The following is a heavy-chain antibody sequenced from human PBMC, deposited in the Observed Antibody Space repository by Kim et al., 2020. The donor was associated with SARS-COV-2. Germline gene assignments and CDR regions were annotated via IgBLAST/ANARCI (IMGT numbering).Heavy chain of an antibody. CDR3: ARAFTFTIFGVVNYNWFDP. V-gene: IGHV1-18*04. CDR1: GYTFTSYG. J-gene: IGHJ5*02. CDR2: ISAYNGNT. D-gene: IGHD3-3*01. Sequence: ASVKVSCKASGYTFTSYGISWVRQAPGQGLEWMGWISAYNGNTNYAQKLQGRVTMTTDTSTSTAYMELRSLRSDDTAVYYCARAFTFTIFGVVNYNWFDPWGQGTLVTVSS.